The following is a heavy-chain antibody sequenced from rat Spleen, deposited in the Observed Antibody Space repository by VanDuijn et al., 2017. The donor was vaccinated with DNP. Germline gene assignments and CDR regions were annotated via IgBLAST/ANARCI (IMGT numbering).Heavy chain of an antibody. V-gene: IGHV3-1*01. CDR2: ISYSGST. J-gene: IGHJ1*01. Sequence: EVQLQESGPGLVKPSQSLSLTCSVTGYSITSNYWGWIRKFPGNNIEWIGHISYSGSTGYNPSLKSRISITRDTSKNQFFLHLNSVTTEDTATYYCARGNDGYFPNWYFDFWGPGTMVTVSS. D-gene: IGHD1-12*03. CDR3: ARGNDGYFPNWYFDF. CDR1: GYSITSNY.